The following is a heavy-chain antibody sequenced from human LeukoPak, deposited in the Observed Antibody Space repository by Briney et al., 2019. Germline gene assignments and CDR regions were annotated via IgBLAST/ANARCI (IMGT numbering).Heavy chain of an antibody. Sequence: GESLKISCKGSGYSFTSYWIGWVRQMPGKGLEWMGIIYPGDSDTRYSPSFQGQVTISADKSISTAYLQWSSLKASDTAMYYCAGHPGIAAAHYYFDYWGQGTLVTVSS. V-gene: IGHV5-51*01. CDR1: GYSFTSYW. D-gene: IGHD6-13*01. CDR3: AGHPGIAAAHYYFDY. CDR2: IYPGDSDT. J-gene: IGHJ4*02.